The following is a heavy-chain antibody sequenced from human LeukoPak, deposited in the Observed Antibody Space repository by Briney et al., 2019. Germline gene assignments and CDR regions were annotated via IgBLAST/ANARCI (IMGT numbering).Heavy chain of an antibody. D-gene: IGHD3-22*01. CDR1: GFTFSDYY. J-gene: IGHJ4*02. CDR2: ISSSSSTI. Sequence: GGSLRLSCAASGFTFSDYYMSWIRRAPGKGLEWVSYISSSSSTIYYADSVKGRFTISRDNAKNSLYPQMNSLRAEDTAVYYCARDFRYYYDSSGCWGQGTLVTVSS. CDR3: ARDFRYYYDSSGC. V-gene: IGHV3-11*04.